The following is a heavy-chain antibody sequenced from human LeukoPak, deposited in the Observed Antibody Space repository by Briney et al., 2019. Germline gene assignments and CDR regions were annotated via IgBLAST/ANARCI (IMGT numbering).Heavy chain of an antibody. Sequence: SETLSLTCTVSGVSISSGGYYWSWIRQHPGKGLEWIGYIYYSGSTYYNPSLKSRVTISVDTSKNQFSLKLSSVTAADTAVYYCARATPEFTAMVFDYWGQGTLVTVSS. CDR3: ARATPEFTAMVFDY. J-gene: IGHJ4*02. V-gene: IGHV4-31*03. CDR1: GVSISSGGYY. CDR2: IYYSGST. D-gene: IGHD5-18*01.